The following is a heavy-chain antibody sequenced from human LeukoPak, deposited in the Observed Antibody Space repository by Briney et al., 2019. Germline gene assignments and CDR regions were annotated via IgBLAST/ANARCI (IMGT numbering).Heavy chain of an antibody. CDR3: ARVPSAHSSSSRSGDY. CDR1: GGSFSGYY. CDR2: INHSGST. J-gene: IGHJ4*02. D-gene: IGHD6-6*01. V-gene: IGHV4-34*01. Sequence: SETLSLTCAVYGGSFSGYYWSWIRQPPGKGLEWIGEINHSGSTNYNPPLKSRVTISVDTSKNQFSLKLSSVTAADTAVYYCARVPSAHSSSSRSGDYWGQGTLVTVSS.